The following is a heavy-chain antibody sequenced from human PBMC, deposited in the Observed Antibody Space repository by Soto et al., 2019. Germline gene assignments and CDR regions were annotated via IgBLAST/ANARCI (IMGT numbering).Heavy chain of an antibody. V-gene: IGHV1-69*13. J-gene: IGHJ6*02. D-gene: IGHD3-10*01. Sequence: SVKVSCKASGGTFSSYAISWVRQAPGQGLEWMGGIIPIFGTANYAQKFQGRVTITADESTSTAYMELSSLRSEDTAVYYCARGSVSMVRGVITPHYYYYGMDVWGQGTTVTVS. CDR2: IIPIFGTA. CDR3: ARGSVSMVRGVITPHYYYYGMDV. CDR1: GGTFSSYA.